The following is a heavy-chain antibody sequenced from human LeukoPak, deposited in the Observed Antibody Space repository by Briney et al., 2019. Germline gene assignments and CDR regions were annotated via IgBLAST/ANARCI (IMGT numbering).Heavy chain of an antibody. CDR1: GFTVSSNY. Sequence: GRSLRLSCAASGFTVSSNYMTWVRQAPGKGLEWVSVIYSGGITYYADSVKGRFTISRDNSKNTPYLQMNSLRAEDTAVYYCARDNPFSGSYSAFDYWGQGTLVTVSS. CDR2: IYSGGIT. CDR3: ARDNPFSGSYSAFDY. J-gene: IGHJ4*02. D-gene: IGHD1-26*01. V-gene: IGHV3-66*02.